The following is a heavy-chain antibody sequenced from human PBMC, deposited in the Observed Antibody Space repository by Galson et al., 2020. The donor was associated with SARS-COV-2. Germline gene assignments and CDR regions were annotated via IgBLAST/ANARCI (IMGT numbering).Heavy chain of an antibody. CDR1: GGSISSSSYY. Sequence: SETLSLTCTVSGGSISSSSYYWGWIRQPPGKGLEWIGSIYYSGSTYYNPSLKSRVTISVDTSKNQFSLKLSSVTAADTAVYYCASPRDQLLLGVAFDIWGQGTMVTVSS. CDR2: IYYSGST. J-gene: IGHJ3*02. V-gene: IGHV4-39*07. D-gene: IGHD2-2*01. CDR3: ASPRDQLLLGVAFDI.